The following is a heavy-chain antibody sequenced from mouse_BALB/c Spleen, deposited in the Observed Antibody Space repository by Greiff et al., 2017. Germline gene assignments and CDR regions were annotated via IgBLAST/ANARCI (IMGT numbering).Heavy chain of an antibody. CDR1: GFNIKDTY. CDR2: IDPANGNT. CDR3: APLLRD. J-gene: IGHJ4*01. D-gene: IGHD1-2*01. V-gene: IGHV14-3*02. Sequence: VQLKESGAELVKPGASVKLSCTASGFNIKDTYMHWVKQRPEQGLEWIGRIDPANGNTKYDPKFQGKATITADTSSNTAYLQLSSLTSEDTAVYYCAPLLRDWGQGTSVTVSS.